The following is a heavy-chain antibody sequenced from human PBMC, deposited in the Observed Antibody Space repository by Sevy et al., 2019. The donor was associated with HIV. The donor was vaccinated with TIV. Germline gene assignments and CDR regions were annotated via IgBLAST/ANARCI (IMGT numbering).Heavy chain of an antibody. CDR2: IYPGDSDT. Sequence: GESLKISCKGSGYSFTSYWIGWVRQMPGKGLEWMGIIYPGDSDTRYSPSFQGQVTISADKSISTAYLQWSSLKASDTAMYYCASPSSGPTSYHDAFDIWGQGTMVTVSS. D-gene: IGHD3-10*01. CDR1: GYSFTSYW. V-gene: IGHV5-51*01. CDR3: ASPSSGPTSYHDAFDI. J-gene: IGHJ3*02.